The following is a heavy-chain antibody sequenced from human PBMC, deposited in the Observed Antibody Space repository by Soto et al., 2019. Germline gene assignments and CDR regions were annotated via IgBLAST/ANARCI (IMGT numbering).Heavy chain of an antibody. D-gene: IGHD1-7*01. CDR3: ARRDPGTSVDY. CDR2: IYRTGST. V-gene: IGHV4-4*02. Sequence: QVQLQESGPGLVKPSGTLSLTCAVSGGSFTSNNWWTWVGQPPGQGLEWIGEIYRTGSTNYNASLKSRVTISPDQAENQFALKVTSLTAADTADYYCARRDPGTSVDYWGQGTLVTVSS. J-gene: IGHJ4*02. CDR1: GGSFTSNNW.